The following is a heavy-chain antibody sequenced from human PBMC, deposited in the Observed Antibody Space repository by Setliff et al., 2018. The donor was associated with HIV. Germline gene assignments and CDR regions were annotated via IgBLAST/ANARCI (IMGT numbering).Heavy chain of an antibody. D-gene: IGHD3-3*01. CDR1: GGAITNSRHY. CDR2: ISDSATT. J-gene: IGHJ6*03. CDR3: ARARFWSGYYTGDNYYYMDV. V-gene: IGHV4-39*07. Sequence: SETLSLTCAVSGGAITNSRHYWVWIRQSPGKGLEWIGARISDSATTSVNPSLKSRVTISLDTSKKQFSLKLSSVTAADTAVYYCARARFWSGYYTGDNYYYMDVWGKGTTVTVSS.